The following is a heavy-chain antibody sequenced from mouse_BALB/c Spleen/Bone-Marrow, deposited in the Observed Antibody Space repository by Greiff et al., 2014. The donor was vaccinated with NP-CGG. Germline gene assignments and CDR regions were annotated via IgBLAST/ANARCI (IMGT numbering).Heavy chain of an antibody. CDR3: VRSDY. Sequence: LVESGTELAKPGASVKMSCKASGYTFTTHWMHWVKQRPGQGLEWIGYINPSTGYTDYNQKFKDKATLTADKSSSTAYMQLISLTSEDSAVYYCVRSDYWGQGTTPTVSS. CDR1: GYTFTTHW. J-gene: IGHJ2*01. CDR2: INPSTGYT. V-gene: IGHV1-7*01.